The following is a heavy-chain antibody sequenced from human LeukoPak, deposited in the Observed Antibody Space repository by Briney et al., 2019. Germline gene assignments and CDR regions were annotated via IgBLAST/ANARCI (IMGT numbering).Heavy chain of an antibody. CDR3: ARVWYSSSWTIDY. Sequence: KPSETLSLTCAVYGGSFSGYYWSWIRQPPGKGLEWIGEINHSGSTNYNPSLKSRVTISVDTSKNQFSLKLSSVTAADTAVYYCARVWYSSSWTIDYWGQGTLVTVSS. CDR1: GGSFSGYY. CDR2: INHSGST. D-gene: IGHD6-13*01. J-gene: IGHJ4*02. V-gene: IGHV4-34*01.